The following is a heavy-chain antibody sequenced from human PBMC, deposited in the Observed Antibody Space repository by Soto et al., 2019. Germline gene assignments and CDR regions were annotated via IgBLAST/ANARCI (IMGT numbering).Heavy chain of an antibody. Sequence: QLQLQESGPGLVKPSETLSLTCTVSGGSISSSSYYWGWIRQPPGKGLEWIGSIYYSGSTYYNPSLKSRVTISVDTSKNQFSLKLSSVTAADTAVYYCARQAVTIFGVVTHDFDYWGQGTLVTVSS. CDR1: GGSISSSSYY. D-gene: IGHD3-3*01. CDR2: IYYSGST. CDR3: ARQAVTIFGVVTHDFDY. J-gene: IGHJ4*02. V-gene: IGHV4-39*01.